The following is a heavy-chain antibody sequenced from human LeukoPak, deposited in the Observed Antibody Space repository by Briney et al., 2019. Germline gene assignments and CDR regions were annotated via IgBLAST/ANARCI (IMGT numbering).Heavy chain of an antibody. CDR3: ARGNREYSSSWNDY. CDR1: GYTFTGYY. V-gene: IGHV1-2*02. Sequence: ASVKVSCKASGYTFTGYYMHWVRQAPGRGLEWMGWINPNSGDTNYAQKFQGRVTMTRDTSISTAYMDLSSLGSDDTAVYYCARGNREYSSSWNDYWGQGTLVTVSA. J-gene: IGHJ4*02. CDR2: INPNSGDT. D-gene: IGHD6-13*01.